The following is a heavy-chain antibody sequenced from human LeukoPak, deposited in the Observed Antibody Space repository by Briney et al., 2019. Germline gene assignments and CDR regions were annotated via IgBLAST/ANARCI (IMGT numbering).Heavy chain of an antibody. CDR2: INHSGSS. V-gene: IGHV4-34*01. CDR3: AREGPHYDFWSGYYPLDY. D-gene: IGHD3-3*01. CDR1: GGSFSGYY. Sequence: SETLSLTCAVYGGSFSGYYWSWIRQPPGKGLEWIGEINHSGSSNYNPSLKSRVTISVDTSKNQFSLKLSSVTAADTAVYYCAREGPHYDFWSGYYPLDYWGQGTLVTVSS. J-gene: IGHJ4*02.